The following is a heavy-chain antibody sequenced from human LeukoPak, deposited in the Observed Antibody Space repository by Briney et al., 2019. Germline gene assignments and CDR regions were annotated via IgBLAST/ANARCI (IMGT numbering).Heavy chain of an antibody. D-gene: IGHD2-2*01. J-gene: IGHJ6*02. Sequence: GASVKVSCKASGGTFSSYAISWVRQAPGQGLEWMGRIIPILGIANYAQKFQGRVTITADKSTSTAYMELSSLRSEDTAVYYCARDPQTIVVVPAAPPYYYYGMGVWGQGTTVTVSS. CDR1: GGTFSSYA. V-gene: IGHV1-69*04. CDR2: IIPILGIA. CDR3: ARDPQTIVVVPAAPPYYYYGMGV.